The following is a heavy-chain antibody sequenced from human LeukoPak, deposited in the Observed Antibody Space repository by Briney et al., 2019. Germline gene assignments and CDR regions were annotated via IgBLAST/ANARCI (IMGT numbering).Heavy chain of an antibody. Sequence: PGGSLRLSCAASGFTFSIYAMNWVRQPPGKGLEWVSTISGSGDSTYYADSVKGRFTISRDNSKNALYLQMNRLRAEGTAVYYCAKGKTQAMVLPGNYWGQGTRVTVSS. CDR2: ISGSGDST. J-gene: IGHJ4*02. V-gene: IGHV3-23*01. D-gene: IGHD5-18*01. CDR1: GFTFSIYA. CDR3: AKGKTQAMVLPGNY.